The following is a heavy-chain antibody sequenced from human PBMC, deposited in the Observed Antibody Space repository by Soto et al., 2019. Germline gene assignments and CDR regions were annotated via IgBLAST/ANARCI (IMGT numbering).Heavy chain of an antibody. Sequence: QVQLQESGPGLVKPSETLSLTCTVSGGSVSSGSYYWSWIRQPPGKGLGWIGYIYYSGSTNYNPSLKSRVTISVDTSKNQFSLKLSSVTAADTAVYYCAREGSNDSSGYYGIDYWGQGTLVTVSS. CDR2: IYYSGST. D-gene: IGHD3-22*01. V-gene: IGHV4-61*01. CDR1: GGSVSSGSYY. J-gene: IGHJ4*02. CDR3: AREGSNDSSGYYGIDY.